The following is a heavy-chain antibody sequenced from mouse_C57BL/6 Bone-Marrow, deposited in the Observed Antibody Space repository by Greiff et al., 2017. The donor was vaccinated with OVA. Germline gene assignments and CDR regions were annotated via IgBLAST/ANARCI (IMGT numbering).Heavy chain of an antibody. Sequence: EVKLQESGPELVKPGDSVKISCKASGYSFTGYFMNWVMQSHGKSLEWIGRINPYNGDTFYNQKFKGKATLTVDKSSSTAHMELRSLTSEDSAVYYCARVYYSNYVWFAYWGQGTLVTVSA. CDR1: GYSFTGYF. V-gene: IGHV1-20*01. CDR2: INPYNGDT. CDR3: ARVYYSNYVWFAY. J-gene: IGHJ3*01. D-gene: IGHD2-5*01.